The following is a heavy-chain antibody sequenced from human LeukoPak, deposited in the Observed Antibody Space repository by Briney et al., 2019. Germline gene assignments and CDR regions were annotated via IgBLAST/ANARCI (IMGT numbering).Heavy chain of an antibody. CDR2: IYYSGST. CDR1: GGSISSSPFY. D-gene: IGHD6-6*01. Sequence: SETLSLTCTVSGGSISSSPFYWGWIRQPPGKELEWIGSIYYSGSTYYNPSLKSRVTISLDTSKNQFSLKLSSVTAADTAVYYCVRDSDASSGDWFDPWGQGTLVAVSS. CDR3: VRDSDASSGDWFDP. J-gene: IGHJ5*01. V-gene: IGHV4-39*07.